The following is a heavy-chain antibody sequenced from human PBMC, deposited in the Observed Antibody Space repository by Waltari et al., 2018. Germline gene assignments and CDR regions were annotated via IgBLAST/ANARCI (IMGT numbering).Heavy chain of an antibody. D-gene: IGHD3-16*01. CDR1: GFTFSSYW. Sequence: EVQLVETGGGLGQPGGSLRLSCAASGFTFSSYWMSWVRQAPGRGREWVANIKQDGSEKYSVDSVKGRFTISRDNAKNSLYLQMNGLRAEDTAVYYCARDRVPWGIMFDYWGQGTLVTVSS. V-gene: IGHV3-7*01. CDR2: IKQDGSEK. CDR3: ARDRVPWGIMFDY. J-gene: IGHJ4*02.